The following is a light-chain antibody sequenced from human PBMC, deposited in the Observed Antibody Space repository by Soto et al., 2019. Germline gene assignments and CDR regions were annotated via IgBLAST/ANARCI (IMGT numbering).Light chain of an antibody. Sequence: QSALTQPPSASGSPGQSLTISCTGTSSDVGGYNYVSWYQQRPGKAPKLMIYEVTRRPSGVPDRFSGSKSGNTASLTVSGLLAEDEADYYCASYAGGNQVFGSGTKVTVL. J-gene: IGLJ1*01. CDR2: EVT. CDR1: SSDVGGYNY. V-gene: IGLV2-8*01. CDR3: ASYAGGNQV.